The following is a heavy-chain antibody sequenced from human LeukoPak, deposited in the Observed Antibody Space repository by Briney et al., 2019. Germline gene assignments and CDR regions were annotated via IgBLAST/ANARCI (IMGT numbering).Heavy chain of an antibody. V-gene: IGHV4-59*08. J-gene: IGHJ3*02. Sequence: SETLSLTCTVSGGSISSYYWSWIRQPPGKGLEWIGYIYYSGSTNYNPSLKSRVTISVDTSKNQFSLKLSTVTAADTAVYYCARRTTSDAFDIWGQGTMVTVSS. D-gene: IGHD1-1*01. CDR1: GGSISSYY. CDR3: ARRTTSDAFDI. CDR2: IYYSGST.